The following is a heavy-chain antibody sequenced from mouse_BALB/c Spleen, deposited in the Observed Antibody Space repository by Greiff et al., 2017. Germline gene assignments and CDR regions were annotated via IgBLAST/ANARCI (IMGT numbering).Heavy chain of an antibody. Sequence: VKLMESGPELVKPGASVKISCKASGYAFSSSWMNWVKQRPGQGLEWIGRIYPGDGDTNYNGKFKGKATLTADKSSSTAYMQLSSLTSVDSAVYFCAPYDGEDAMDYWGQGTSVTVSS. D-gene: IGHD2-3*01. CDR2: IYPGDGDT. CDR3: APYDGEDAMDY. V-gene: IGHV1-82*01. CDR1: GYAFSSSW. J-gene: IGHJ4*01.